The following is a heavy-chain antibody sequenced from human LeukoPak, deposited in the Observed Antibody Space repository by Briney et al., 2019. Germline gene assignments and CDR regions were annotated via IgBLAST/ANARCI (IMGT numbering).Heavy chain of an antibody. J-gene: IGHJ6*02. CDR3: ARVEGVLQYSHGMDV. CDR2: INSDGSST. CDR1: GFTFSNYW. V-gene: IGHV3-74*01. Sequence: GGSLRLSCAASGFTFSNYWMHWVRQVPGQGLVWVSRINSDGSSTNYADSVKGRFTMSRDNAKNMVYLQMDSLRAEDTAVYYCARVEGVLQYSHGMDVWGPGTTCTVS. D-gene: IGHD2/OR15-2a*01.